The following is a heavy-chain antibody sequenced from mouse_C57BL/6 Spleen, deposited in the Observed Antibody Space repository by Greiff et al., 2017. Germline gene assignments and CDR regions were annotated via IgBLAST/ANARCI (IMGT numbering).Heavy chain of an antibody. CDR1: GFSFNTYA. J-gene: IGHJ4*01. CDR3: VRSAYMITGGAMDY. D-gene: IGHD2-4*01. Sequence: EVQLVESGGGLVQPKGSLKLSCAASGFSFNTYAMNWVRQAPGKGLEWVARIRSKSNNYATYYADSVKDRFTISRDDSESMLYLQMNNLKTEDTGMYYCVRSAYMITGGAMDYWGQGTSVTVSS. V-gene: IGHV10-1*01. CDR2: IRSKSNNYAT.